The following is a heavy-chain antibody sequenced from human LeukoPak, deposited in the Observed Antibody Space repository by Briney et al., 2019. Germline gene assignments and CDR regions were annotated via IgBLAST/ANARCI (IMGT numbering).Heavy chain of an antibody. D-gene: IGHD6-19*01. CDR2: INPNSGGT. J-gene: IGHJ5*02. CDR3: ARAKESSGWYNDWFDP. V-gene: IGHV1-2*02. Sequence: ASVKVSCKASGYTFTGYYMHWVRQAPGQGLEWMGWINPNSGGTNYAQKFQGRVTMTRDTSISTAHMELSRLRSDDTAVYYCARAKESSGWYNDWFDPWGQGTLVTVSS. CDR1: GYTFTGYY.